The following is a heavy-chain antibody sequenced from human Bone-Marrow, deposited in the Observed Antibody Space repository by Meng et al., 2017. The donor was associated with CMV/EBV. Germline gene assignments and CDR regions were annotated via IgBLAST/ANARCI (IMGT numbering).Heavy chain of an antibody. CDR1: GYRFHSYY. CDR3: ARGYSSGWRYWYFDL. V-gene: IGHV1-46*02. CDR2: INPSGGSK. D-gene: IGHD6-19*01. J-gene: IGHJ2*01. Sequence: QGQLGQFGAEVRKPEASVKVSCKASGYRFHSYYMHWVRQAPGQGLEWMGIINPSGGSKSYAQKFQGRVTMNRDTSTSTVYMELSSLRSEDTAVYYCARGYSSGWRYWYFDLWGRGTLVTVSS.